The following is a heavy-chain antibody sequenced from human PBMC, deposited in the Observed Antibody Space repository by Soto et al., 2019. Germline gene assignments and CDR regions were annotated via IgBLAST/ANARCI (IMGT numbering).Heavy chain of an antibody. Sequence: SETLSLTCTVSGGSISSSSYYWGWIRQPPGKGLEWIGSIYYSGSTYYNPSLKSRVNISVDTSKNQFSLKLSSVTAADTAVYYCARHLHDYGGSPPYFFDYWGQGTLVTVSS. CDR1: GGSISSSSYY. CDR2: IYYSGST. J-gene: IGHJ4*02. V-gene: IGHV4-39*01. CDR3: ARHLHDYGGSPPYFFDY. D-gene: IGHD4-17*01.